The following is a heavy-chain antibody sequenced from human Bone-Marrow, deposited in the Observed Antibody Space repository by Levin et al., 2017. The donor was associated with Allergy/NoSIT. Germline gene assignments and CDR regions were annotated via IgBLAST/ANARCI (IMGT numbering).Heavy chain of an antibody. V-gene: IGHV3-9*01. CDR1: GLAFDDYA. CDR3: AKDKGYEVDSAMNDAFDI. D-gene: IGHD5-12*01. J-gene: IGHJ3*02. Sequence: SCAASGLAFDDYAMHWVRQAPGQGLECVSSISWNGNSIRYADSVRGRFTISRDNAKNSLYLQMDSLRPEDTALYFCAKDKGYEVDSAMNDAFDIWGQGTMVTVS. CDR2: ISWNGNSI.